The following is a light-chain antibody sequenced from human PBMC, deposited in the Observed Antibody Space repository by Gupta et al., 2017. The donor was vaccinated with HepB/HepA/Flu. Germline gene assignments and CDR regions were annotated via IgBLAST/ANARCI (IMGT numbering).Light chain of an antibody. CDR1: SSDVGGYNY. CDR2: DVS. CDR3: SSYTSSSTRV. V-gene: IGLV2-14*03. J-gene: IGLJ1*01. Sequence: QSALTQPASVSGAPGQSINISCTGTSSDVGGYNYVSWYQQPPGKAPKLMIYDVSNRPSGVSNRFSGSKSGNTASLTISGLQAEDEADYYCSSYTSSSTRVFGTGTKVTVL.